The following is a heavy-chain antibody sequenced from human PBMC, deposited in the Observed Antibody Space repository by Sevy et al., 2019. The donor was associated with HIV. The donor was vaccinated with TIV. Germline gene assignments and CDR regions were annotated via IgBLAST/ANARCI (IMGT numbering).Heavy chain of an antibody. CDR3: ASAKKLADTYYDSTVYYSFAY. J-gene: IGHJ4*02. CDR1: GASVRSDSYY. D-gene: IGHD3-16*01. CDR2: ISGTT. V-gene: IGHV4-61*01. Sequence: SETLSLTCAVSGASVRSDSYYWTWIRQTPGRGLEWIGHISGTTSYNPSLKSRLTISRDTSKKQFSLTLSSVTAAHTGVYYCASAKKLADTYYDSTVYYSFAYWGPGTLVTVSS.